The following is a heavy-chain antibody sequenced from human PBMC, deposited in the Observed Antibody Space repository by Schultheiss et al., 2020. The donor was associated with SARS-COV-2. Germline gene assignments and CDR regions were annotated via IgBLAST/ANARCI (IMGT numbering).Heavy chain of an antibody. D-gene: IGHD1-7*01. CDR1: GGTFSSYA. CDR3: ARGNYGTKSLDY. J-gene: IGHJ4*02. Sequence: SVKVSCKASGGTFSSYAISWVRQAPGQGLEWMGGIIPIFGTANYAQKFQGRVTITADKSTSTAYMEMSSLRSDDTAVYYCARGNYGTKSLDYWGQGTVVTVSS. CDR2: IIPIFGTA. V-gene: IGHV1-69*06.